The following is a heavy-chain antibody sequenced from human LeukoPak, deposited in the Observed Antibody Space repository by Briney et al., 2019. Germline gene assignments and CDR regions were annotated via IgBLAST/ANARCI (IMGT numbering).Heavy chain of an antibody. V-gene: IGHV3-21*01. CDR1: GFTFDEYG. D-gene: IGHD5-24*01. CDR2: ISTSSSYI. Sequence: PGGSLRLSCAASGFTFDEYGMSWVRHAPGKGLELGSFISTSSSYIYYAYSVKSRFNISRDNAKNSLYLQMNSLRAEDTAVYYCARGGYNLDAFDIWGQGTMVTVSS. J-gene: IGHJ3*02. CDR3: ARGGYNLDAFDI.